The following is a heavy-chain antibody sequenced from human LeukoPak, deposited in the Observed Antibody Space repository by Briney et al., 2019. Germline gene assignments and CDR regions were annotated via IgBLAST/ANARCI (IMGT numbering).Heavy chain of an antibody. CDR3: ARDCWDYGSGSYCGIDY. CDR1: GFTFSSYS. CDR2: ISSSSSYI. D-gene: IGHD3-10*01. V-gene: IGHV3-21*03. J-gene: IGHJ4*02. Sequence: GGSLRLSCAASGFTFSSYSMNWVRQAPGKGLEWVSSISSSSSYIYYADSVKGRFTISRDNAKNSLYLQMNSLGAEDTAVYYCARDCWDYGSGSYCGIDYWGQGTLVTVSS.